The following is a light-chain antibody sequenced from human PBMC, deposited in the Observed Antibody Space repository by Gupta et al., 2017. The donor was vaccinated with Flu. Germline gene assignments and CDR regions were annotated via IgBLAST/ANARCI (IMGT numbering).Light chain of an antibody. V-gene: IGLV1-51*02. CDR1: SSNIRNNY. Sequence: HSVLTQPLSLSFAPGRKVTTSCSGSSSNIRNNYVPWYQQVPGTAPKLLIYESKKRPTGIPDRFSGSKSGTSATMGMTGLQTGEEADYYCGTWDSSMSAVLGGGTKLSVL. J-gene: IGLJ3*02. CDR2: ESK. CDR3: GTWDSSMSAV.